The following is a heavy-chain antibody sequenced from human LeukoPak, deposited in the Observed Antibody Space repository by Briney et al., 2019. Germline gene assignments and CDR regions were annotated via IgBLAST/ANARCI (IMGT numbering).Heavy chain of an antibody. D-gene: IGHD6-13*01. Sequence: GGSLRLSCAASGFTFSSYSMNWVRQAPGKGLEWVSSISSSSSYIYYADSVEGRFTISRDNAKNSLYLQMNSLRAEDTAVYYCARDSGYSSSWDYTFDYWGQGTLVTVSS. CDR3: ARDSGYSSSWDYTFDY. CDR2: ISSSSSYI. V-gene: IGHV3-21*04. J-gene: IGHJ4*02. CDR1: GFTFSSYS.